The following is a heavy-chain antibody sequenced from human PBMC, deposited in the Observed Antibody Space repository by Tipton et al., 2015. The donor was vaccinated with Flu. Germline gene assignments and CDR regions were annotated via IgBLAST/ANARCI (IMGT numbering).Heavy chain of an antibody. Sequence: TLSLTCTVSGGSISSYYWSWIRQPPGKGLEWIGYIYYSGSTNYNPSLKSRVTISVDTSKNQFSLKLSSVTAADTAVYYCARNYGGNSAAFDIRGQGTMVTVSS. CDR2: IYYSGST. J-gene: IGHJ3*02. CDR1: GGSISSYY. D-gene: IGHD4-23*01. CDR3: ARNYGGNSAAFDI. V-gene: IGHV4-59*01.